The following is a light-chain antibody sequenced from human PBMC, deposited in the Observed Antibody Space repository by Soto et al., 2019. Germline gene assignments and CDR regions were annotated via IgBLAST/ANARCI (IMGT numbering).Light chain of an antibody. Sequence: AIQVTQSPSSLSASVGDRVTITCRASQGYSSDLGWYQQKPGKAPKLLIYAASDSQTEVPSRFSGSGSGADFTLTISSLQPEDCATYYCLQDHNYQWTFGQGTKLEIK. V-gene: IGKV1-6*01. CDR1: QGYSSD. J-gene: IGKJ2*02. CDR3: LQDHNYQWT. CDR2: AAS.